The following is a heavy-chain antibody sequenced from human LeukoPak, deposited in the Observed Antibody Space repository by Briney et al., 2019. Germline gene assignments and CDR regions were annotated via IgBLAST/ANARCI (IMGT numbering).Heavy chain of an antibody. CDR2: IYYSGST. J-gene: IGHJ4*02. Sequence: SETLSLTCTVSGGFISSYYWSWIRQPPGKGLEWIGYIYYSGSTNYNPSLKSRVTISVDTSKNQFSLKLSSVTAADTAVYYCARDQGGSVDYWGQGTLVTVSS. CDR1: GGFISSYY. CDR3: ARDQGGSVDY. D-gene: IGHD3-10*01. V-gene: IGHV4-59*01.